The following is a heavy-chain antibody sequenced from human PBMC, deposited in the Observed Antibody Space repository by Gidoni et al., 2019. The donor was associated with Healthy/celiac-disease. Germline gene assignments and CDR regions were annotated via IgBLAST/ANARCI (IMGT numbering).Heavy chain of an antibody. V-gene: IGHV3-9*01. D-gene: IGHD4-17*01. CDR1: GFTFDDYA. J-gene: IGHJ2*01. Sequence: EVQLVESGGGLVQPGRYMRLSCAASGFTFDDYAMHWVRQAPGKGLEWVSGISGNSGSIGYADSVKGRFTISRDNAKNSLYLQMNSLRAEDTALYYCAKGRSATVTQGYFDLWGRGTLVTVSS. CDR3: AKGRSATVTQGYFDL. CDR2: ISGNSGSI.